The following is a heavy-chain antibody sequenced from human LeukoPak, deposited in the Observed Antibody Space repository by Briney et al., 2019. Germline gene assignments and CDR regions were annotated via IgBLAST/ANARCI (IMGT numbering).Heavy chain of an antibody. V-gene: IGHV4-39*01. CDR2: IYYSGNA. D-gene: IGHD3-22*01. CDR3: AKWLISIYDTLKWFDP. Sequence: PSETLSLTCTVSGGSIISSSYSWGWIRQPPGKGLEWIGTIYYSGNAYYNSSLKSRVTISVDTSKNQFSLKLGSVTAADTAVYYWAKWLISIYDTLKWFDPWGQGTPVTGSS. CDR1: GGSIISSSYS. J-gene: IGHJ5*02.